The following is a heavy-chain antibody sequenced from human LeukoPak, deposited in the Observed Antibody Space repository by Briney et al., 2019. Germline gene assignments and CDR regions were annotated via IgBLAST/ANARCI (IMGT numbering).Heavy chain of an antibody. Sequence: GGSLRLSCAASGFTFDDYAMHWVRQVPGKGLEWVSGISWNSGSIGYADSVKGRFTISRDNAKNSLYLQMNSLRPEDTALYYCAKDKNYDIFTAFDYWGQGTLVTVSS. CDR1: GFTFDDYA. CDR2: ISWNSGSI. V-gene: IGHV3-9*01. J-gene: IGHJ4*02. D-gene: IGHD3-9*01. CDR3: AKDKNYDIFTAFDY.